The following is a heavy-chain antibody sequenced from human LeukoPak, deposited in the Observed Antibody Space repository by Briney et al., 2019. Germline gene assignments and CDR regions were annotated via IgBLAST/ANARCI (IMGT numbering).Heavy chain of an antibody. V-gene: IGHV4-4*07. CDR2: IYTSGST. Sequence: PSETLSLTCTVSGGSISSYYWSWIRQPAGKGLEWIGRIYTSGSTNYNPSLQSRVTMSGDTSKNQFSLTLSSVSAADTAVYYCARDSLDILTGIYYYMDVWGKGTTVTISS. D-gene: IGHD3-9*01. CDR3: ARDSLDILTGIYYYMDV. J-gene: IGHJ6*03. CDR1: GGSISSYY.